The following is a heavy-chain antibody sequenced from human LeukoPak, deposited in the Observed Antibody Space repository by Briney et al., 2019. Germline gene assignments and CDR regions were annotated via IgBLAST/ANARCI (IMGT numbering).Heavy chain of an antibody. CDR1: GGSISSSSYY. CDR3: AREPPNQGDY. V-gene: IGHV4-30-4*08. J-gene: IGHJ4*02. Sequence: SETLSLTCTVSGGSISSSSYYWSWIRQPPGKGLEWIGYIYYSGSTYYNPSLKSRVTISVDTSKNQFSLKLSSVTAADTAVYYCAREPPNQGDYWGQGTLVTVSS. D-gene: IGHD1-14*01. CDR2: IYYSGST.